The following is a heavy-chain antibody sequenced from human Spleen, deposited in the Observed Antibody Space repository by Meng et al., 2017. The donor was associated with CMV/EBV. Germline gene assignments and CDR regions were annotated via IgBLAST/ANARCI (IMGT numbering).Heavy chain of an antibody. D-gene: IGHD2-15*01. J-gene: IGHJ4*02. CDR2: IYPNGGGT. Sequence: CKASGYTFTGYYVHWVRQAPGQGLEWMGWIYPNGGGTKYAQKFQGRVTMTRDTSISTAYMELSRLRSDDTAVYYCARAPGVVDYFDYWGQGTLVTVSS. V-gene: IGHV1-2*02. CDR1: GYTFTGYY. CDR3: ARAPGVVDYFDY.